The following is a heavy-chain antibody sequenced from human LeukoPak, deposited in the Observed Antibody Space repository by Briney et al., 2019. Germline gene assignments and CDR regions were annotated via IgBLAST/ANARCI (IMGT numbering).Heavy chain of an antibody. CDR2: IYYSGST. CDR1: GGSISSSSYY. Sequence: SETLSLTCTVSGGSISSSSYYSGWIRQPPGKGLKWIGSIYYSGSTYYNPSLKSRVTISVDTSKNQFSLKLSSVTAADTAVYYCARQPDYDFWSAHYCYYYMDVWGKGTTVTVSS. V-gene: IGHV4-39*01. CDR3: ARQPDYDFWSAHYCYYYMDV. J-gene: IGHJ6*03. D-gene: IGHD3-3*01.